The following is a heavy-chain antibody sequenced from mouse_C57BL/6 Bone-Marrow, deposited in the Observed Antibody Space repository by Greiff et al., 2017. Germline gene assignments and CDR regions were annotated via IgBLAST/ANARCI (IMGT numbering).Heavy chain of an antibody. CDR2: INPSSGYT. CDR3: ARRVLRAWFAD. CDR1: GYTFTSYT. J-gene: IGHJ3*01. D-gene: IGHD1-1*01. V-gene: IGHV1-4*01. Sequence: VQLQQSGAELARPGASVKMSCKASGYTFTSYTMHWVKQRPGQGLEWIGYINPSSGYTKYNQKFKDKATLTADKSSSTAYMQLSSLTSEDSAVYYCARRVLRAWFADWGQGTLVTVSA.